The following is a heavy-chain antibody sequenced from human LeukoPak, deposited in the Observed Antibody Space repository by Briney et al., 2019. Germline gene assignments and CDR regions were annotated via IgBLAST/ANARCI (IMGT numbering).Heavy chain of an antibody. Sequence: PGGSLRLSCAASGFTFSSYAMSWVRQAPGKGLEWVSAISGSGGSTYYADSVKGRFTISRDNSKNTLYLQMNSLRAEDAAVYYCAKGLMQLVRAPFDYWGQGTLVTVSS. CDR3: AKGLMQLVRAPFDY. J-gene: IGHJ4*02. CDR2: ISGSGGST. D-gene: IGHD6-13*01. V-gene: IGHV3-23*01. CDR1: GFTFSSYA.